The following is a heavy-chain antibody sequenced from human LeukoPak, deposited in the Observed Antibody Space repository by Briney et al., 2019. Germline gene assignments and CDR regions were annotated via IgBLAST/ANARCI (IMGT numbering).Heavy chain of an antibody. CDR3: ARGSHCGGDCYSLFES. J-gene: IGHJ1*01. Sequence: GGSLRLSCAASGVSFSSYTMMWVRQAPGKGLGWVSAISGSGGATNYADSVKGRFTISRDNAKNTLYLQMDSLRVEDTAVYYCARGSHCGGDCYSLFESWGQGTLATVSS. D-gene: IGHD2-21*02. V-gene: IGHV3-23*01. CDR1: GVSFSSYT. CDR2: ISGSGGAT.